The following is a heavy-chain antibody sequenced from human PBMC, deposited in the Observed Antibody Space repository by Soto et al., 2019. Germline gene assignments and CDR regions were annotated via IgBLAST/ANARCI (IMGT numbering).Heavy chain of an antibody. CDR2: ISYDGKNK. J-gene: IGHJ1*01. CDR3: ARDASSWSQDFSH. V-gene: IGHV3-30*04. Sequence: QELLVESGGGVVQPGKSLRLSCAASGFTFSSYAMHWVRQAPGKGLEWVALISYDGKNKYYADSVKGRFTISRDDSRNTLFVEMNSLKAEDTAVYYCARDASSWSQDFSHWGQGTLVTVSS. D-gene: IGHD6-13*01. CDR1: GFTFSSYA.